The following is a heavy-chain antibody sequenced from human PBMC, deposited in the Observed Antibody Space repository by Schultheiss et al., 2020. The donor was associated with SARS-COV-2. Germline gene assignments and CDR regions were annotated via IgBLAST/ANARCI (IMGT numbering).Heavy chain of an antibody. D-gene: IGHD2-15*01. CDR1: GFTFSSYA. Sequence: GESLKISCAASGFTFSSYAMHWVRQAPGKGLEWVAVISYDGSNKYYADSVKGRFTISRDNSKNTLYLQMNSLRAEDTAVYYCAREAWGSRDAFDIWGQGTMVTVSS. CDR3: AREAWGSRDAFDI. CDR2: ISYDGSNK. V-gene: IGHV3-30*04. J-gene: IGHJ3*02.